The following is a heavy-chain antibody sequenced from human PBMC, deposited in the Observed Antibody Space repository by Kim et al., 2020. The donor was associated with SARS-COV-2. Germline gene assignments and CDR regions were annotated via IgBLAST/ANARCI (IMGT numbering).Heavy chain of an antibody. CDR3: ASTPYDILTGYHYGMDV. J-gene: IGHJ6*02. CDR1: GYTFTSYG. V-gene: IGHV1-18*01. Sequence: ASVKVSCKASGYTFTSYGISWVRQAPGQGLEWMGWISAYNGNTNYAQKLQGRVTMTTDTSTSTAYMELRSLRSEDTAVYYCASTPYDILTGYHYGMDVWGQGTTVTVSS. D-gene: IGHD3-9*01. CDR2: ISAYNGNT.